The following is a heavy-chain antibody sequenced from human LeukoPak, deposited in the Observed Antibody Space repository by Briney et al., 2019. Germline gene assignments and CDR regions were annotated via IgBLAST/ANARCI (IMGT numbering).Heavy chain of an antibody. V-gene: IGHV3-23*01. CDR3: AKDFTPDGIWDIDY. CDR2: IYGGGSGST. Sequence: GGSLRLSCVASGFTFSKYTMSWVRQAPGKGLEWVSGIYGGGSGSTFYAESVRGRFTISRDNSKNTLYLQMNSLRDEDTAIYYCAKDFTPDGIWDIDYWGRGTLITVSS. J-gene: IGHJ4*02. D-gene: IGHD1-14*01. CDR1: GFTFSKYT.